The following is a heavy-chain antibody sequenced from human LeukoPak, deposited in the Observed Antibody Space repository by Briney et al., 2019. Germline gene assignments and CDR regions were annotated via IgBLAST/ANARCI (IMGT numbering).Heavy chain of an antibody. CDR1: GFTFSSYG. CDR3: ARVPPNYDILTGYSDAFDI. V-gene: IGHV3-33*01. CDR2: IWYDGSNK. D-gene: IGHD3-9*01. J-gene: IGHJ3*02. Sequence: GGSLRLSCAASGFTFSSYGMHWVRQAPGKGLEWVAVIWYDGSNKCYADSVKGRFTISRDNSKNTLYLQMNSLRAEDTAVYYCARVPPNYDILTGYSDAFDIWGQGTMVTVSS.